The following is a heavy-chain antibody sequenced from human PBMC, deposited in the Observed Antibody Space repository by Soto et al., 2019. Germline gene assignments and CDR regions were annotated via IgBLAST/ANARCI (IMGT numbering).Heavy chain of an antibody. V-gene: IGHV1-8*01. CDR2: MNPDSGDA. Sequence: ASVKVSCKASGYTFTSYHINWVRQATGKGLEWPGWMNPDSGDAGSTQNFQGRVRMTRNTTISTVYMELSGLMSDDTAVYYCARGIKYCTGVSCFYENWFDPWGQGTLVTVSS. D-gene: IGHD3-16*01. CDR3: ARGIKYCTGVSCFYENWFDP. J-gene: IGHJ5*02. CDR1: GYTFTSYH.